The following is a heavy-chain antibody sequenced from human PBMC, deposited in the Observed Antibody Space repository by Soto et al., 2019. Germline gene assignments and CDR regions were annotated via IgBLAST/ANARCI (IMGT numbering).Heavy chain of an antibody. CDR2: IYHSGST. J-gene: IGHJ4*02. CDR3: ARGYYDYIWGSYRYFDY. D-gene: IGHD3-16*02. CDR1: SGSISSSNW. V-gene: IGHV4-4*02. Sequence: SETLSLTCAVSSGSISSSNWWSWVRQPPGKGLEWIGEIYHSGSTNYNPSLKSRVTISVDKSKNQFSLKLSSVTAADTAVYYCARGYYDYIWGSYRYFDYWGQGTLVTVSS.